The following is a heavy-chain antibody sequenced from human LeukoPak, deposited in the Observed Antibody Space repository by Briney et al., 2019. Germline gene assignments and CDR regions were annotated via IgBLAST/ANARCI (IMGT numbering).Heavy chain of an antibody. D-gene: IGHD1-26*01. CDR1: GFTVRSNY. Sequence: GGSLRLSCAVSGFTVRSNYMSWVREAPGKGLEWVSVIYSGGSTYYADSVKGRFTISRDNSKNTLYLQMSSLRVEDTAVYYCATWEDSGTYYQRAAFDIWGQGTMVTVSS. CDR2: IYSGGST. V-gene: IGHV3-53*01. CDR3: ATWEDSGTYYQRAAFDI. J-gene: IGHJ3*02.